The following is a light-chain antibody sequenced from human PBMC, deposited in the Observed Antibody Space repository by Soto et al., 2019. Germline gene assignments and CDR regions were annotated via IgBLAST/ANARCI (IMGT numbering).Light chain of an antibody. CDR2: LGS. Sequence: DIVMTQSPLSLPVTPGEPASISCRSSQSLLHGNGNNYLEWYLQKPGQSPQLLIYLGSNRASGVPDRFSGSGSGTDFTLKISRVEAEDLGVYYCMQTLQTPWTFGQGTKVEIK. CDR1: QSLLHGNGNNY. V-gene: IGKV2-28*01. CDR3: MQTLQTPWT. J-gene: IGKJ1*01.